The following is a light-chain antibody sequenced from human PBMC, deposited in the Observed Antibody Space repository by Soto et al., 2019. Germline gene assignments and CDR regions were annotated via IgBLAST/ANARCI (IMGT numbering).Light chain of an antibody. J-gene: IGLJ3*02. Sequence: QSAPTQPASVSGSPGQSITISCTGTSSDVGGYNYVSWYQQHPGKAPKLMIYEVSNRPSGVSNRFSGSKSGNTASLTISGLQAEDEADDYCSAYTSSSSLVFGGGTKLTVL. V-gene: IGLV2-14*01. CDR2: EVS. CDR1: SSDVGGYNY. CDR3: SAYTSSSSLV.